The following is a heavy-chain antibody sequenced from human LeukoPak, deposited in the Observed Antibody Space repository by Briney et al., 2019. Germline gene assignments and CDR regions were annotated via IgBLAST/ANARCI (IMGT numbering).Heavy chain of an antibody. CDR2: ISYDGSNK. Sequence: PGRSLRLSCAASGFTLSSYVMHWVRQAPGKGLEWVAVISYDGSNKYYADSVKGRFTIPRDHSKNTLYLQMNSLRAEDTAVYYCARGLGGWYAGCDYWGQGTLVTVSS. CDR3: ARGLGGWYAGCDY. D-gene: IGHD6-19*01. J-gene: IGHJ4*02. V-gene: IGHV3-30*04. CDR1: GFTLSSYV.